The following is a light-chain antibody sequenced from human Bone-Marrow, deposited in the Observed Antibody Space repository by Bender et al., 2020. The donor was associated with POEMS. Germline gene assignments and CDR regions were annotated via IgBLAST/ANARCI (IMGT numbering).Light chain of an antibody. V-gene: IGLV3-1*01. CDR3: QAWDSSTAV. J-gene: IGLJ1*01. CDR2: QDN. CDR1: KLGDKY. Sequence: SYELNQPPSLSVSPGQTASITCSGDKLGDKYVCWYQQRPGQSPFLVMYQDNKRPSGTPGRFSGSDSGNTATLTISGTQAMDEAGYYCQAWDSSTAVFGSGTTVTVL.